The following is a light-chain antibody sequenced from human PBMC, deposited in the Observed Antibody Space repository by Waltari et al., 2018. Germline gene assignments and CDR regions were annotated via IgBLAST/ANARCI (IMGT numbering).Light chain of an antibody. CDR2: KVS. V-gene: IGKV2-30*02. Sequence: DVVLTQSPLSLSVTLGQPASISCWSSQSPVHSDGNTYLSCFHQRPGQSPRRLIYKVSYRDCGVPDRFSGSGSGTGFTLKISRVEAEDVGVFYCMQVSHWPRTFGGGTKVEIK. CDR3: MQVSHWPRT. CDR1: QSPVHSDGNTY. J-gene: IGKJ4*01.